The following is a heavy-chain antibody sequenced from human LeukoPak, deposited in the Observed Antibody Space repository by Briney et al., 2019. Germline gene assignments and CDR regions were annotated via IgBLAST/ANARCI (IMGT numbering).Heavy chain of an antibody. CDR2: IKSDGSST. V-gene: IGHV3-74*01. J-gene: IGHJ4*02. D-gene: IGHD1-1*01. Sequence: PGGSLRLSCAASGFTFSRYWMHWVRQAPGKGLVWVSCIKSDGSSTSTADSAKGRFTISRDNAKNTVYLQMNSLRAEDTAVYYCVRDNRSHNLHYWGQGTLVTVSS. CDR1: GFTFSRYW. CDR3: VRDNRSHNLHY.